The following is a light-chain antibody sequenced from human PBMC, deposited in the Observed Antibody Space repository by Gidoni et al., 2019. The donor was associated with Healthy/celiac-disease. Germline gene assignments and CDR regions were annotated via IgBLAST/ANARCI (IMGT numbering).Light chain of an antibody. CDR1: QSVLYSSNNKNY. J-gene: IGKJ2*01. CDR3: QQYYSTPYT. V-gene: IGKV4-1*01. CDR2: WAS. Sequence: DIVMTQSPDSLAVSLGERATINCKSSQSVLYSSNNKNYLAWYQQKPGQPPKLLIDWASTRESGFPDLFSGSGSGTDFTLTISSLQAEDVAVYYCQQYYSTPYTFGQGTKLEIK.